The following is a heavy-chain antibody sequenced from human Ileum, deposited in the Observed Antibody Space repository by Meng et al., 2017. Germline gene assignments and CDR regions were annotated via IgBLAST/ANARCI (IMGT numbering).Heavy chain of an antibody. CDR2: ISRNSGNL. Sequence: EVQLVESGGGLEQPGRSLRLSCAASGFNFGDYGMHWVRQAPGKGLEWVSGISRNSGNLAYADSVKGRFTISRDDAKNSLYMQMNSLRTEDTAFYYCARGRGSGRLGYFDYWGQGTLVTVSS. CDR1: GFNFGDYG. D-gene: IGHD5-12*01. V-gene: IGHV3-9*01. J-gene: IGHJ4*02. CDR3: ARGRGSGRLGYFDY.